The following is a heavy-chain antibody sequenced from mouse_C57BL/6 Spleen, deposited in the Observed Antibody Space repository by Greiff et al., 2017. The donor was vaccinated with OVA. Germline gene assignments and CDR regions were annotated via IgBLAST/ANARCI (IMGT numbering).Heavy chain of an antibody. V-gene: IGHV5-17*01. CDR3: ARTGSSGYVAWFAY. D-gene: IGHD3-2*02. CDR1: GFTFSDYG. Sequence: EVKLMESGGGLVKPGGSLKLSCAASGFTFSDYGMHWVRQAPEKGLEWVAYISSGSSTIYYADTVKGRFTISRDNAKNTLFLQMTSLRSEDTAMYYCARTGSSGYVAWFAYWGQGTLVTVSA. CDR2: ISSGSSTI. J-gene: IGHJ3*01.